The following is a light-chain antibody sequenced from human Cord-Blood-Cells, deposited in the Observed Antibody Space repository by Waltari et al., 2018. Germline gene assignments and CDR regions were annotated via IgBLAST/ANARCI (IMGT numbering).Light chain of an antibody. CDR2: WAS. V-gene: IGKV4-1*01. J-gene: IGKJ1*01. Sequence: DIVMTQSPDSLAVSLGERANINGKSSQSVLYSSNNKNYFAWYQQKPGQPPKLLIYWASTRESGVPDRFSGSGSGTDFTLTISSLQAEDVAVYYCQQYYSTPPTFGQGTKVEIK. CDR1: QSVLYSSNNKNY. CDR3: QQYYSTPPT.